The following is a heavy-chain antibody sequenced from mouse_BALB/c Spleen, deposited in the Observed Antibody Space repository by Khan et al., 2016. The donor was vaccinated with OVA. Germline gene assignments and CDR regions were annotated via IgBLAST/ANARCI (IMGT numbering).Heavy chain of an antibody. D-gene: IGHD1-3*01. J-gene: IGHJ2*01. V-gene: IGHV2-9*02. Sequence: QVQLKESGPGLVAPSQSLSITCTVSGFSLTSYGVHWVRQPPGKGLVWLGVIWAGGSTNYNSALMSRLSISKDNSKSQVFLKMNSLQTDDTGMYYCARLEDIWGQGTTLTVSS. CDR3: ARLEDI. CDR2: IWAGGST. CDR1: GFSLTSYG.